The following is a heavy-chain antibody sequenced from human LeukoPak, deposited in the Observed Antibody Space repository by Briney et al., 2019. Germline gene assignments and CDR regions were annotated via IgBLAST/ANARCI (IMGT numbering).Heavy chain of an antibody. J-gene: IGHJ5*02. CDR1: GGSFSGYY. CDR2: INHSGST. CDR3: ARAETGYSSGWYAGSWFDP. V-gene: IGHV4-34*01. Sequence: PSETLSLTCAVYGGSFSGYYWSWIRQPPGKGLEWIGEINHSGSTNYNPSLKSRVTISVDTSKNQFSLKLSSVTAADTAVYYCARAETGYSSGWYAGSWFDPWGQGTLVTVSS. D-gene: IGHD6-19*01.